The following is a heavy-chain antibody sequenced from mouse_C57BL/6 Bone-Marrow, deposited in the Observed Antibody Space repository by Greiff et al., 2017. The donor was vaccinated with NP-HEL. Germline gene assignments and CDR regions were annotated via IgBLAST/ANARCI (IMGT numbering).Heavy chain of an antibody. V-gene: IGHV5-17*01. CDR2: ISSGSSTI. CDR3: ATYYDAMDY. CDR1: GFTFSDYG. J-gene: IGHJ4*01. Sequence: EVQLVESGGGLVKPGGSLKLSCAASGFTFSDYGMHWVRQAPEKGLEWVAYISSGSSTIYYADTVKGRFTISRDNAKNTLFLQMTSLRSEDTAMYYCATYYDAMDYWGQGTSVTVSS.